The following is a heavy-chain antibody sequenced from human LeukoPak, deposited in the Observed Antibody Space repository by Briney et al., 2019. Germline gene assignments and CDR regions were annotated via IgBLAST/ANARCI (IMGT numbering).Heavy chain of an antibody. CDR2: TRNKANSYAT. CDR1: GFTFSDHY. V-gene: IGHV3-72*01. D-gene: IGHD3-22*01. J-gene: IGHJ4*02. CDR3: VRGGTFYYDSSGYLH. Sequence: PGGSLRLSCAASGFTFSDHYMDWVRQAPGKGLEWVGRTRNKANSYATEYAASVKDRFTISRDDSKNSLYLQMNSLKTEDTAVYYCVRGGTFYYDSSGYLHWGQGTLVTVSS.